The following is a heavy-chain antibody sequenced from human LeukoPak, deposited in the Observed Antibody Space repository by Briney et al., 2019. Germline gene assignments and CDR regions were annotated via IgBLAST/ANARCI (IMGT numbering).Heavy chain of an antibody. CDR1: GFTFSNYA. J-gene: IGHJ6*02. V-gene: IGHV3-21*01. CDR3: ARDLDSSGYYPYYYYGMDV. D-gene: IGHD3-22*01. CDR2: ISRYDTYI. Sequence: GGSLRLSCAASGFTFSNYAMNWVRQAPGKGLEWVSSISRYDTYIYYADSVKGRFTISRDNAKNSLYLQMNSLRAEDTAVYYCARDLDSSGYYPYYYYGMDVWGQGTTVTVSS.